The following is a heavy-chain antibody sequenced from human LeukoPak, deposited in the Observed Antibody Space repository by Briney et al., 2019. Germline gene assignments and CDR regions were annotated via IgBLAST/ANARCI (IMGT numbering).Heavy chain of an antibody. CDR2: IRYDGSNK. CDR1: GFTFSSYG. Sequence: PGGSLRLSCAASGFTFSSYGIHWVRQTPGKGLEWVAFIRYDGSNKYYADSVKGRFTISRDNSKNTLYLQMNSLRAEDTAVYYCAKPTIAVAGTSFDYWGQGTLVTVSS. V-gene: IGHV3-30*02. J-gene: IGHJ4*02. D-gene: IGHD6-19*01. CDR3: AKPTIAVAGTSFDY.